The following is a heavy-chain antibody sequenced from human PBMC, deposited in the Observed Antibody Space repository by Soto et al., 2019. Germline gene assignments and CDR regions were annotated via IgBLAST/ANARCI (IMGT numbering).Heavy chain of an antibody. CDR2: IHHSGST. J-gene: IGHJ5*02. CDR1: GGSFSGYY. CDR3: ARAPDYYDSSGYRGGWFDP. D-gene: IGHD3-22*01. V-gene: IGHV4-34*01. Sequence: SETLSLTCAVYGGSFSGYYWSWIRQPPGKGLEWIGEIHHSGSTNYNASLKSRVTISVDTSKNQFSLKLSSVTAADTAVYYCARAPDYYDSSGYRGGWFDPWGQGTLVTVSS.